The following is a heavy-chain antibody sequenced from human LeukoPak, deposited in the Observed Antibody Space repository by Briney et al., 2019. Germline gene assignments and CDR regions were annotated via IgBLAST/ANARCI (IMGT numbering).Heavy chain of an antibody. CDR2: IYYSGST. V-gene: IGHV4-61*01. J-gene: IGHJ5*02. D-gene: IGHD3-22*01. Sequence: PSETLSLTCTVSGGSISSSSYYWSWIRQPPGKGLEWIGYIYYSGSTNYNPSLKSRVTISVDTSKNQFSLKLSSVTAADTAVYYCARDLYYYDSSGYYSWFDPWGQGTLVTVSS. CDR3: ARDLYYYDSSGYYSWFDP. CDR1: GGSISSSSYY.